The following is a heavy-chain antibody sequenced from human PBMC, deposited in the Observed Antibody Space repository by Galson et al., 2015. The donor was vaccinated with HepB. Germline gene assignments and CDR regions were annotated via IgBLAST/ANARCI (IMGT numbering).Heavy chain of an antibody. V-gene: IGHV1-18*04. CDR1: GYTFTSYG. CDR3: ARGTNSSSWYAWFDP. D-gene: IGHD6-13*01. Sequence: SVKVSCKASGYTFTSYGISWVRQAPGQGLEWMGWINAGNGNTKYSQKFQGRVTITRDTSASTAYMELSSLRSEDTAVYYCARGTNSSSWYAWFDPWGQGTLVTVSS. J-gene: IGHJ5*02. CDR2: INAGNGNT.